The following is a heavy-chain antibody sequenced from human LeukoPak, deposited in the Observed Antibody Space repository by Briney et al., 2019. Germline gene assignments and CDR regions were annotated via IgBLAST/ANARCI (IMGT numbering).Heavy chain of an antibody. J-gene: IGHJ4*02. V-gene: IGHV3-21*01. CDR1: GFTFSSYA. CDR3: ARQETLYYYDSSGYLGY. CDR2: ISSSSSYI. Sequence: GGSLRLSCAASGFTFSSYAMSWVRQAPGKGLEWVSSISSSSSYIYYADSVKGRFTISRDNAKNSLYLQMNSLRAEDTAVYYCARQETLYYYDSSGYLGYWGQGTLVTVSS. D-gene: IGHD3-22*01.